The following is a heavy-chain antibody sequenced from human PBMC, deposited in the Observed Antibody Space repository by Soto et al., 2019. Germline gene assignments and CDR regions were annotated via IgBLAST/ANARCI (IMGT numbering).Heavy chain of an antibody. J-gene: IGHJ4*02. CDR1: GFTFSSYG. CDR2: ISYDGSNK. D-gene: IGHD3-10*01. CDR3: AKDLGGSGSYYIFDY. V-gene: IGHV3-30*18. Sequence: ESGGGVVQPGRSLRLSCAASGFTFSSYGMHWVRQAPGKGLEWVAVISYDGSNKYYADSAKGRFTISRDNSNNTLYLQMNSLRAEDTAVYYCAKDLGGSGSYYIFDYWGQGTLVTVSS.